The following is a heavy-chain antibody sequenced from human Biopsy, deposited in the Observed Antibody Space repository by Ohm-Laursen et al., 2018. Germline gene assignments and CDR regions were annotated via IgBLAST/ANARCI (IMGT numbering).Heavy chain of an antibody. D-gene: IGHD2-21*02. CDR2: IVVGGGNT. CDR3: ASRPNCGGDCSSGFDY. V-gene: IGHV1-58*02. J-gene: IGHJ4*02. Sequence: SVKVSCNASGFTFNRSAMQWVRQARGQRLEWIGWIVVGGGNTNCAQKFQERVTITRDMATSTAYMELSSLRSEDTAVYYCASRPNCGGDCSSGFDYWGQGTLVTVSS. CDR1: GFTFNRSA.